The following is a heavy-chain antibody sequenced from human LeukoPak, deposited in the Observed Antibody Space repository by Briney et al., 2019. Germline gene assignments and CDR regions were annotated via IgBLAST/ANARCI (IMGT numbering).Heavy chain of an antibody. CDR1: GFTFAPAW. Sequence: PGGSLRLSCAASGFTFAPAWMSWVRQAPGKGLEWLGRITSNADGGTTDYAAHGKGRFTISRDDSKNTAYLQMNSLQSEDTAMYYCSTYGGGAGWGQGTLVTVSS. V-gene: IGHV3-15*01. D-gene: IGHD3-10*01. J-gene: IGHJ4*02. CDR2: ITSNADGGTT. CDR3: STYGGGAG.